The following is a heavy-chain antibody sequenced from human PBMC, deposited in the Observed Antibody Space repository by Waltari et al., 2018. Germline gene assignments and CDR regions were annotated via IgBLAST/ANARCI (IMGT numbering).Heavy chain of an antibody. V-gene: IGHV4-61*05. J-gene: IGHJ5*02. CDR1: GGSISSSSYY. Sequence: QLQLQESGPGLVKPSETLSLTCTVSGGSISSSSYYWGWIRQPPGKGLEWIGYIYTSGSTNYNPSLKSRVTISVDTSKNQFSLKLSSVTAADTAVYYCARTSGWFDPWGQGTLVTVSS. CDR3: ARTSGWFDP. CDR2: IYTSGST. D-gene: IGHD3-3*01.